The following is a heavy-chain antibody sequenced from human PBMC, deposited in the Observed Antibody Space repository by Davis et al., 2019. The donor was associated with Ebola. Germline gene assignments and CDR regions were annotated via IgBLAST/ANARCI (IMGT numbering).Heavy chain of an antibody. D-gene: IGHD6-13*01. J-gene: IGHJ3*02. CDR2: ISWDGRST. V-gene: IGHV3-43D*03. CDR3: ARYEAAATDAFDI. CDR1: EFTFNKYA. Sequence: GESLKISCAASEFTFNKYAMHWVRQAPGKGLEWVSLISWDGRSTAYADSVRDRFSISRDNSRNFLYLQMNSLRAEDTAVYYCARYEAAATDAFDIWGQGTMVTVSS.